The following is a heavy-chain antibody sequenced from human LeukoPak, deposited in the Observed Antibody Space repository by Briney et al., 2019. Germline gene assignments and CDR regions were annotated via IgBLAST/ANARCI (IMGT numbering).Heavy chain of an antibody. CDR3: ARDGLEMVTFYFDY. CDR2: IYTSGST. V-gene: IGHV4-61*02. CDR1: GGSISSGSYY. J-gene: IGHJ4*02. Sequence: SQTLSLTCTVSGGSISSGSYYWSWIRQPAGKGLEWIGRIYTSGSTNYNPSLKSRVTISVDTSKNQFSLKLSSVTAADTAVYYCARDGLEMVTFYFDYWGQGTLVTVSS. D-gene: IGHD5-24*01.